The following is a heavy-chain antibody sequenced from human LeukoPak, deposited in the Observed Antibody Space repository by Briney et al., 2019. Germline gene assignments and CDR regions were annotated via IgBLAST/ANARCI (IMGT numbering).Heavy chain of an antibody. CDR3: ARDDRSGVVVAALDY. Sequence: GGSLRLSCAASGFTFSSYVMSWVRQAPGKGPEWVSVIGDSGDSTYYADSVKGRFTISRDNSKNTLYLQMNSLRAEDTALYFCARDDRSGVVVAALDYWGQGTLVTVSS. CDR2: IGDSGDST. D-gene: IGHD3-22*01. J-gene: IGHJ4*02. CDR1: GFTFSSYV. V-gene: IGHV3-23*01.